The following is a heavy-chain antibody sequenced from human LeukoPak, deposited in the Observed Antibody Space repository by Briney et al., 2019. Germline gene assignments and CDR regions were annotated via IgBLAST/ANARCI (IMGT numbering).Heavy chain of an antibody. D-gene: IGHD3-9*01. CDR1: GFTFSSYW. J-gene: IGHJ6*03. CDR3: ARMKGPLRYFPGGYYYMDV. CDR2: IKQDGSEK. Sequence: GGSLRLSCAASGFTFSSYWMSWVRQAPGKGLEWVANIKQDGSEKYYVDFVKGRFTISRDNAKNSLYLQMNSLRAEDTAVYYCARMKGPLRYFPGGYYYMDVWGKGTTVTVSS. V-gene: IGHV3-7*01.